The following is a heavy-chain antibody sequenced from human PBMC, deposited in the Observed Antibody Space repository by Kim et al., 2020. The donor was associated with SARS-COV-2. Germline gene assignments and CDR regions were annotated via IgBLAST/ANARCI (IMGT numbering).Heavy chain of an antibody. CDR1: GFTLSGYW. J-gene: IGHJ4*02. D-gene: IGHD6-13*01. CDR2: INSDGSNT. Sequence: GGSLRLSCAASGFTLSGYWMHWVRQPPGKGLVWVSRINSDGSNTNYADSVKGRFTISRDNAKNTLFLQMNSLRAEDTAVYYCARSGYTTSRIDSWGQGTLVTVSS. CDR3: ARSGYTTSRIDS. V-gene: IGHV3-74*01.